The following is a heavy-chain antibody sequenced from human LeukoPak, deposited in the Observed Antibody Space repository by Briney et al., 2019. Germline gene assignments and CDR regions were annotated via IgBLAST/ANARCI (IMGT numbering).Heavy chain of an antibody. CDR1: GDNLASYW. V-gene: IGHV5-51*01. J-gene: IGHJ4*02. CDR2: IYPGDSDT. Sequence: GESLKISCRVFGDNLASYWIGWVRQMPGKGLEWMGIIYPGDSDTRYSPSFQGQVTISADKSISTAYLQWSSLKASDTAMYYCARGTVAGPCFDYWGQGTLVTVSS. CDR3: ARGTVAGPCFDY. D-gene: IGHD6-19*01.